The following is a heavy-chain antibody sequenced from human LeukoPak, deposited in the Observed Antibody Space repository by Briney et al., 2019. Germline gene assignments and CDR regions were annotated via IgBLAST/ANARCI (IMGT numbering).Heavy chain of an antibody. Sequence: GGSLRLSCAASGFTFSSYAMSWVRQAPGKGLEWVSRISASGGGTFYAGSVEGRFIISRDNSKNTLSLQMNSLRAEDTAIYYCAKDKYHDSSGTFDYWGQGTLVTVSS. J-gene: IGHJ4*02. CDR2: ISASGGGT. D-gene: IGHD3-22*01. CDR1: GFTFSSYA. CDR3: AKDKYHDSSGTFDY. V-gene: IGHV3-23*01.